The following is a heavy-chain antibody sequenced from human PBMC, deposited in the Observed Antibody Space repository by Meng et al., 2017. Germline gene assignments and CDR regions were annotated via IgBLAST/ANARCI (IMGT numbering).Heavy chain of an antibody. J-gene: IGHJ4*02. D-gene: IGHD5-18*01. CDR2: IYYSGST. V-gene: IGHV4-39*07. Sequence: SETLSLTCTVSGGSISSSSYYWGWIRQPPGKGLEWIGSIYYSGSTYYNPSLKSRVTISVDTSKNQFSLKLSSVTAADTAVYYCARDATAMVHYFDYWGQGTVVTVSS. CDR1: GGSISSSSYY. CDR3: ARDATAMVHYFDY.